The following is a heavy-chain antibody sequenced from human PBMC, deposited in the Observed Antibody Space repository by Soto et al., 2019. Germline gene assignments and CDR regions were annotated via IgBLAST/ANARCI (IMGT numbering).Heavy chain of an antibody. CDR2: IYYSGST. D-gene: IGHD3-22*01. CDR3: ASIYDSSCYYYGNNWFDP. J-gene: IGHJ5*02. V-gene: IGHV4-31*02. Sequence: SETLSLTCTVSGASISNGDYYWSWIRQHPGKGLEWIGYIYYSGSTYYNPSLKSRVTISVDTSKNQFSLKLSSVTAADTAVYYCASIYDSSCYYYGNNWFDPWGQGTLVTVSS. CDR1: GASISNGDYY.